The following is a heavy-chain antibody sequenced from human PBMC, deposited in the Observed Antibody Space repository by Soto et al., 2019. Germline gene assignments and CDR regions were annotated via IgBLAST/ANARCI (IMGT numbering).Heavy chain of an antibody. Sequence: PSETLSLTCTVSGGSISSYYWSWIRQPPGKGLEWIGYIYYSGSTNYNPSLKSRVTISVDTSKNQFSLKLSSVTAADTAVYYCARERYSRSSCYFDYWGQGTLVTVSS. CDR3: ARERYSRSSCYFDY. V-gene: IGHV4-59*01. CDR1: GGSISSYY. CDR2: IYYSGST. J-gene: IGHJ4*02. D-gene: IGHD6-6*01.